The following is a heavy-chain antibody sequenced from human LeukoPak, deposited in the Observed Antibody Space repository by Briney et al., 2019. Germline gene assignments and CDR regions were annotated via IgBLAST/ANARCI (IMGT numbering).Heavy chain of an antibody. CDR1: GGSISVNTYY. D-gene: IGHD2-21*02. CDR3: ARHGPVVTATDAFDL. Sequence: PSETLSLTCTVSGGSISVNTYYCAWIRQPPGRGLEWIGSVHYSGRTDYNPSLKSRVTISVDTSKNQLSLSLNSVTAADTAVYHCARHGPVVTATDAFDLWGQGTMVTVSS. V-gene: IGHV4-39*01. J-gene: IGHJ3*01. CDR2: VHYSGRT.